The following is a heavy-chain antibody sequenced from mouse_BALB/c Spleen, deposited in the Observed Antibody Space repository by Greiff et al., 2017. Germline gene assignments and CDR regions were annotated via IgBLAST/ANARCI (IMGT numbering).Heavy chain of an antibody. V-gene: IGHV5-6*01. J-gene: IGHJ2*01. CDR2: ISSGGSYT. CDR3: ARHPYGDNYFDY. Sequence: EVQRVESGGDLVKPGGSLKLSCAASGFTFSSYGMSWVRQTPDKRLEWVATISSGGSYTYYPDSVKGRFTISRDNAKNTLYLQMSSLKSEDTAMYYCARHPYGDNYFDYWGQGTTLTVSS. D-gene: IGHD3-3*01. CDR1: GFTFSSYG.